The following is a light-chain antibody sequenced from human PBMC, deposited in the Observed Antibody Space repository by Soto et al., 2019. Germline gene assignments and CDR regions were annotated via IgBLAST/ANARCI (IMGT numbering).Light chain of an antibody. Sequence: QSVLTQPRSVSGSRGQSVTISWTGTSSDVGGYNYVSWYQEQPGKAPKLMIYDVSKRPSGVPDRFSGSKSGNTASLTISGLQAEDEADYYCCSYAGSYSYVFGTGTKVTVL. CDR2: DVS. J-gene: IGLJ1*01. V-gene: IGLV2-11*01. CDR1: SSDVGGYNY. CDR3: CSYAGSYSYV.